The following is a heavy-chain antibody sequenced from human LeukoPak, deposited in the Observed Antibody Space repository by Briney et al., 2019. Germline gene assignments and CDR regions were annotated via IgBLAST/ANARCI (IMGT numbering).Heavy chain of an antibody. CDR2: ISGDGGST. CDR3: AGDIAAAGSHFDY. J-gene: IGHJ4*02. V-gene: IGHV3-43*02. D-gene: IGHD6-13*01. Sequence: GGSLRLSCAASGFTFDDYAMHWVRQAPGKGLEWVSLISGDGGSTYYAGSVKGRFAISRDNSKNSLYLQMNSLRTEDTALYYCAGDIAAAGSHFDYWGQGTLVTVSS. CDR1: GFTFDDYA.